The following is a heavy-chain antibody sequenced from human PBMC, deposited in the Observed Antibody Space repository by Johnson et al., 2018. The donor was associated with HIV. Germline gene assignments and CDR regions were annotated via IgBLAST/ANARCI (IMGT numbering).Heavy chain of an antibody. Sequence: QVQLLESGGGVVQPGRPLRLSCAASGFIFSGFGLHWVRQAPGKGLEWVACISYDGGNKYYADSVRGRITISRDNSKNTVYLQMNRLRAEDTAVYYCARSGDYGAFDIWGQGTMVTVSS. CDR3: ARSGDYGAFDI. V-gene: IGHV3-30*03. CDR2: ISYDGGNK. D-gene: IGHD2-21*02. CDR1: GFIFSGFG. J-gene: IGHJ3*02.